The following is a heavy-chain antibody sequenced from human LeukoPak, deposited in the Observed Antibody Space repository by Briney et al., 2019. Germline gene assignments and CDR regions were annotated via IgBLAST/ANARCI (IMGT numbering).Heavy chain of an antibody. CDR1: GGSFSGYY. CDR2: FYHRSGTT. J-gene: IGHJ4*02. D-gene: IGHD6-19*01. CDR3: ARGISSGSPGAY. Sequence: PSETLSLTCAVYGGSFSGYYWSWIRQPPGNGLEWIGSFYHRSGTTHYNPSLQSRVTISVDTSSNQFSLKLRSVTAADTAIYYCARGISSGSPGAYWGQGMLVTVSS. V-gene: IGHV4-34*01.